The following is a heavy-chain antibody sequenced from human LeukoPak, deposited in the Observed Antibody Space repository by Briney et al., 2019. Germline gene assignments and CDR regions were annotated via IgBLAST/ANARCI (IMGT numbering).Heavy chain of an antibody. J-gene: IGHJ4*02. D-gene: IGHD3-10*01. CDR2: ISSSSSTI. CDR1: GFTFSTYA. CDR3: AREGVRGSYYGH. Sequence: PGGSLRLSCAASGFTFSTYAMYWVRRAPGMGLEWVSYISSSSSTIYYADSVKGRFTISRDNAQNSLYLQMNILRDDDTAVYYCAREGVRGSYYGHWGQGTLVTVSS. V-gene: IGHV3-48*02.